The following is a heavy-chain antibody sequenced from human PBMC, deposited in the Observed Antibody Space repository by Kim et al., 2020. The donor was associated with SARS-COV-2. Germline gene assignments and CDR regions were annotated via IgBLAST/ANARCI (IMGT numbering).Heavy chain of an antibody. CDR2: INHSGST. CDR3: ARGRRMATITSEIDY. Sequence: SETLSLTCAVYGGSFSGYYWSWIRQPPGKGLEWIGEINHSGSTNYNPSLKSRVTISVDTSKNQFSLKLSSVTAADTAVYYCARGRRMATITSEIDYWGQGTLVTVSS. J-gene: IGHJ4*02. V-gene: IGHV4-34*01. CDR1: GGSFSGYY. D-gene: IGHD5-12*01.